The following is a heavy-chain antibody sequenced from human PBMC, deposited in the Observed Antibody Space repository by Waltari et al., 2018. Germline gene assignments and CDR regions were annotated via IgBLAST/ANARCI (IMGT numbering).Heavy chain of an antibody. CDR3: ARGQSGYTYGYWRSFYFDY. V-gene: IGHV4-34*01. D-gene: IGHD5-18*01. Sequence: QVQLQQWGAGLLKPSETLSLTCAVYGGSFSGNSWSWIRQPPGKGLEWIGESNHSGSNHYNPSLKSRVTISVDTSKNQFSLKVISLTAADTAVYYCARGQSGYTYGYWRSFYFDYWGQGILVTVSS. J-gene: IGHJ4*02. CDR1: GGSFSGNS. CDR2: SNHSGSN.